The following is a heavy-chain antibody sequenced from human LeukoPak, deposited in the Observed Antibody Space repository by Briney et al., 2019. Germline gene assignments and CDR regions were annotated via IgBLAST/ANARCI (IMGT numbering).Heavy chain of an antibody. J-gene: IGHJ4*02. CDR2: IYYSGST. CDR3: ARGASGEGY. CDR1: GGSISSGGYY. V-gene: IGHV4-31*03. D-gene: IGHD3-10*01. Sequence: SETLSLTCTVSGGSISSGGYYWSWIRQHPGKGLEWIGYIYYSGSTYYNPSLKSRITMSVGTPKNQFSLKLGSVTAADTAVYYCARGASGEGYWGQGTLVTVSS.